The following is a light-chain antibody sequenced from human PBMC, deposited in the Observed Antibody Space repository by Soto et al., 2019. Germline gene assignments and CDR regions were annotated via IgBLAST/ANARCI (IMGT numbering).Light chain of an antibody. CDR2: GAS. Sequence: ELVLTQSPGTLSLSPGERATLSCRASQSISRTLAWYQQRPGQAPRLLIYGASSRATGVPARFSGSGSGTEFTLTISSLQSEDFAVYYCQQYNDWPLTFGGGTKVDIK. CDR1: QSISRT. V-gene: IGKV3-15*01. J-gene: IGKJ4*01. CDR3: QQYNDWPLT.